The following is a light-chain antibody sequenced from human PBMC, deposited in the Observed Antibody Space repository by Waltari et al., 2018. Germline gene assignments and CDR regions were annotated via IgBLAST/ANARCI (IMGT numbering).Light chain of an antibody. Sequence: QSALTQPASVSGSPGPSITISCPSTSSDVGGYNYVSWYQQHPGKAPNLMIYDVSKRPSGVSNRFSGSKSGNTASLTISGLQAEDEADYYCCSYAGSSTVVFGGGTKLTVL. CDR1: SSDVGGYNY. V-gene: IGLV2-23*02. CDR3: CSYAGSSTVV. CDR2: DVS. J-gene: IGLJ2*01.